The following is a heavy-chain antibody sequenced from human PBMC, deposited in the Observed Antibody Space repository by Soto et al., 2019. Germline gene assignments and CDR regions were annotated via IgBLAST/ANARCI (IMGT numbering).Heavy chain of an antibody. CDR1: GGSASVYY. D-gene: IGHD1-26*01. CDR2: IYDSGSP. Sequence: ETLSLTCTISGGSASVYYWSWIRQPPGQALEWIGYIYDSGSPYYNPSFRSRVIISADTSKNEISLKLTSATAADTAVYYCARGVGSSPPRYWGRGTLVTVSS. J-gene: IGHJ4*02. V-gene: IGHV4-59*02. CDR3: ARGVGSSPPRY.